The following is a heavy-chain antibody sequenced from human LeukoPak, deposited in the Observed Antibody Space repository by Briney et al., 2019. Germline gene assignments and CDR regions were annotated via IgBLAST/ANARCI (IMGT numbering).Heavy chain of an antibody. D-gene: IGHD6-19*01. V-gene: IGHV5-51*01. J-gene: IGHJ4*02. CDR1: GYSLTSYW. Sequence: GESLKISCKGSGYSLTSYWIGWVRQMPGKGLEWMGIIYPGDSDTRYSPSFQGQVTISADKSISTAYLQWSSLKASDTAMYYCARTNPYSSGWYGDFDYWGQGTLVTVSS. CDR2: IYPGDSDT. CDR3: ARTNPYSSGWYGDFDY.